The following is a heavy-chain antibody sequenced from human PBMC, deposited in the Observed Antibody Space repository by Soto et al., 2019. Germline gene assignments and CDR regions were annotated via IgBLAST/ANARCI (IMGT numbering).Heavy chain of an antibody. J-gene: IGHJ5*02. D-gene: IGHD2-2*01. CDR2: ISSSGSTI. CDR3: ARVVGDCSSTSCYFDP. Sequence: GGSLRFSCAASGFTFSDYYMSWIRQAPGKGLEWVSYISSSGSTIYYADSVKGRFTISRDNAKNSLYLQMNSLRAEDTAVYYCARVVGDCSSTSCYFDPWGQGTLVTVSS. V-gene: IGHV3-11*01. CDR1: GFTFSDYY.